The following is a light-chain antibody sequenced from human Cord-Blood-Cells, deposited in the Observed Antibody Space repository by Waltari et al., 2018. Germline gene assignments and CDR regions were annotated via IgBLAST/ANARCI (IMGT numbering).Light chain of an antibody. CDR3: QQYGSSFT. CDR1: QSVSSSY. V-gene: IGKV3-20*01. CDR2: GAS. Sequence: EIVFTQSPGTLSLSPGERATLSCRASQSVSSSYLAWYQQKPGQAPRLLIYGASSRATDIPDRFSGSGSGTDFTLTISRLEPEDFAVYYCQQYGSSFTFGPGTKVDIK. J-gene: IGKJ3*01.